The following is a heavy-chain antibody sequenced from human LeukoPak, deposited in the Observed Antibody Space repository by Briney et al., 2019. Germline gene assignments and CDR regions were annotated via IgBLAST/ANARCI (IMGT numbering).Heavy chain of an antibody. CDR2: IYPGDSDA. D-gene: IGHD4-17*01. CDR3: ARPNDYGYYFDY. CDR1: GYSYTNYW. J-gene: IGHJ4*02. V-gene: IGHV5-51*01. Sequence: GGSLKISCKTSGYSYTNYWLGWVRQMPGKGLEWLGIIYPGDSDARYSPSFQGQVTFSVDKSISTAYLQWSSLQASDTAMYYCARPNDYGYYFDYWGQGTLVTVSS.